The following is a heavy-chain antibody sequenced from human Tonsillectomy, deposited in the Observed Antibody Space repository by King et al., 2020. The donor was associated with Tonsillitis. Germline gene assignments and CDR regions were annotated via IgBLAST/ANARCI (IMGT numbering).Heavy chain of an antibody. CDR3: ARGYNYGSVRYPLPQVALVI. CDR2: VGTAGDP. D-gene: IGHD3-10*01. J-gene: IGHJ3*02. Sequence: VRQVTGKGLEWVSTVGTAGDPYYPGSVKGRFTIFRENAKNSLYLQMNSLRAGDTAVYYCARGYNYGSVRYPLPQVALVILGTGTIVNVSS. V-gene: IGHV3-13*05.